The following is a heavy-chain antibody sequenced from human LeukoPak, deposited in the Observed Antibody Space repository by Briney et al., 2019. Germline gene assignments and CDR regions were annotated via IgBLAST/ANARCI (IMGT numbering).Heavy chain of an antibody. CDR2: INHSGST. D-gene: IGHD2-21*02. CDR1: GGSFSGYY. CDR3: ARTVVVTAKPHHDAFDI. V-gene: IGHV4-34*01. J-gene: IGHJ3*02. Sequence: SETLSLTCAVYGGSFSGYYWSWLRQPPGKGLEWIGEINHSGSTNYNPSLKSRVTISVDTSKNQFSLKLSSVTAADTAVYYCARTVVVTAKPHHDAFDIWGQGTMVTVSS.